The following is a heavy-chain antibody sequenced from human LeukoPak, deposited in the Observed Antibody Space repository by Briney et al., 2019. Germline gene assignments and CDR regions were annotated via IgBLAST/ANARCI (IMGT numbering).Heavy chain of an antibody. Sequence: GGSLRLSCAASGFTFSTYNMNWVRQAPGKGLEWVSFISSSSSYIYYADSVKGRFTISRDNAKNSLYLQMNSLRAEDTAVYYCARPVYYDSSGYFGYWGQGTLVTVSS. D-gene: IGHD3-22*01. CDR2: ISSSSSYI. CDR3: ARPVYYDSSGYFGY. J-gene: IGHJ4*02. CDR1: GFTFSTYN. V-gene: IGHV3-21*01.